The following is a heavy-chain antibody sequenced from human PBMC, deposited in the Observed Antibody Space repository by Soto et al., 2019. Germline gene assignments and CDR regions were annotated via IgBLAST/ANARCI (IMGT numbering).Heavy chain of an antibody. V-gene: IGHV3-73*01. CDR2: IRSKANSYAT. CDR3: ARESEDLTSNFDY. J-gene: IGHJ4*02. Sequence: PGGPLRLSCAASGLNISGSAMHLVRPDSGKGLEWVGRIRSKANSYATAYAASVKGRFTISRDDSKNTAYLQMNSLRAEDTAVYYCARESEDLTSNFDYWGQGTMGTVA. CDR1: GLNISGSA.